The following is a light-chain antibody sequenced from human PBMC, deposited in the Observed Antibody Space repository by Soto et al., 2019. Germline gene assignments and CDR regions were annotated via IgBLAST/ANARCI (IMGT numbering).Light chain of an antibody. V-gene: IGLV2-14*01. CDR1: SSDVGGYNY. CDR2: DVS. Sequence: QSALTQPASVSGSRGQSITISCTGTSSDVGGYNYVSWYQQHPGKAPKLMIYDVSNRPSGVSNRFSGSKSGNTASLTISGLQAEDEADYYCSSYTSSSSVFGGGTKLTVL. CDR3: SSYTSSSSV. J-gene: IGLJ2*01.